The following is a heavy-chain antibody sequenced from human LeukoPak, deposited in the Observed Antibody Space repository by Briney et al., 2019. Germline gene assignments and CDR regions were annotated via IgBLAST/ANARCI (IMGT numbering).Heavy chain of an antibody. J-gene: IGHJ5*02. D-gene: IGHD3-9*01. CDR2: IIPIFGTA. CDR1: RGTFSSYA. V-gene: IGHV1-69*01. Sequence: SVKVSCKASRGTFSSYAISWVRQAPGQGLEWMGGIIPIFGTANYAQKFQGRVTITADESTSTAYMELSSLRSEDTAVYYCARDEVYYDILTGYYRGRGFDPWGQGTLVTVSS. CDR3: ARDEVYYDILTGYYRGRGFDP.